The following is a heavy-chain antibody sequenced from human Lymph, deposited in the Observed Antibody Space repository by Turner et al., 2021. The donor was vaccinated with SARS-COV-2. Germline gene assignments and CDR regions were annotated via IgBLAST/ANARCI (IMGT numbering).Heavy chain of an antibody. CDR2: FDPEDGET. Sequence: QVQLVQSGAEVKKPGASMKVSCKVSGYTLTELSMHWVRQAPGKGLEWVGGFDPEDGETIYALKFQGRVTMTEDTSTDTAYMELSSLRSEDTAVYYCATVLCSGGSCYYYGMDVWGQGTTVTVSS. D-gene: IGHD2-15*01. V-gene: IGHV1-24*01. J-gene: IGHJ6*02. CDR3: ATVLCSGGSCYYYGMDV. CDR1: GYTLTELS.